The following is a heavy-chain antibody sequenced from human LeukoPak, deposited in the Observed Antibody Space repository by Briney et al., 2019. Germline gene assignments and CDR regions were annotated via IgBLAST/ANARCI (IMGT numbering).Heavy chain of an antibody. V-gene: IGHV4-59*08. J-gene: IGHJ5*02. CDR1: TGAISCYY. CDR3: VRQRGRRVWFDP. Sequence: SETLSLTCTVSTGAISCYYWSWIRKPPGKGLEWIGYIYYSGSTNYNPSLQSRVTISVDTSNNQFSLRLRSVTAADAAVYYCVRQRGRRVWFDPWGQGTLVTVSS. D-gene: IGHD3-10*01. CDR2: IYYSGST.